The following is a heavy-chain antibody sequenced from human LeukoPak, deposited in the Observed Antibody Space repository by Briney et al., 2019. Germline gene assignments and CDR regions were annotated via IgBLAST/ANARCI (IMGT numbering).Heavy chain of an antibody. Sequence: GGSLRLSCAASGFTFSSYWMSWVRQAPGKGLVWVSRINSDGSSTSYADSVKGRFTISRDNAKNTLYLQMNSLRAEDTAVYYCARGFSTYYDFWSGYLWGQGTLVTVSS. V-gene: IGHV3-74*01. D-gene: IGHD3-3*01. CDR1: GFTFSSYW. J-gene: IGHJ4*02. CDR2: INSDGSST. CDR3: ARGFSTYYDFWSGYL.